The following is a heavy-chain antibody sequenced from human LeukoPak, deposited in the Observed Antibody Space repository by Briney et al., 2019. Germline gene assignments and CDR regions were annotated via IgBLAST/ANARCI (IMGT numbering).Heavy chain of an antibody. V-gene: IGHV3-74*01. D-gene: IGHD5-12*01. CDR1: GFTFSSYW. J-gene: IGHJ4*02. Sequence: GGSLRLSCAASGFTFSSYWMHWVRQAPGKGLVWVSRIYSDASSTIYADSVKGRFTISRDNAKNTLYLQMNSLRAEDTAVYYCARSSLGATITEFDYWGQGTLVTASS. CDR3: ARSSLGATITEFDY. CDR2: IYSDASST.